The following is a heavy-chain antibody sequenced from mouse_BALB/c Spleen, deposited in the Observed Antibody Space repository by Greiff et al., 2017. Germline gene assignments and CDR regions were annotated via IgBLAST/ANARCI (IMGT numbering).Heavy chain of an antibody. D-gene: IGHD1-2*01. CDR2: IYPGDGDT. Sequence: QVQLQQSGAELARPGASVKLSCKASGYTFTSYWMQWVKQRPGQGLEWIGAIYPGDGDTRYTQKFKGKATLTADKSSSTAYMQLSSLASEDSAVYYCARQNYGYYAMDYWGQGTSVTVSS. J-gene: IGHJ4*01. CDR1: GYTFTSYW. V-gene: IGHV1-87*01. CDR3: ARQNYGYYAMDY.